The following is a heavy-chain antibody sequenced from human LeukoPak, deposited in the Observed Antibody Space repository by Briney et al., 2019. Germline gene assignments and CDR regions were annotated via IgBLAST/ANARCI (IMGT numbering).Heavy chain of an antibody. J-gene: IGHJ3*02. CDR1: GYSFTSYW. D-gene: IGHD3-3*01. V-gene: IGHV5-51*01. CDR3: ARPNGYYDFWSGYSGAFDI. CDR2: IYPGDSDT. Sequence: GESLKISCKGSGYSFTSYWIGWVRQMPGKGLEWMGIIYPGDSDTRYSPSFQGQVTISADKSISTAYLQWSSLKASDTAMYYCARPNGYYDFWSGYSGAFDIWGQGTVVTVSS.